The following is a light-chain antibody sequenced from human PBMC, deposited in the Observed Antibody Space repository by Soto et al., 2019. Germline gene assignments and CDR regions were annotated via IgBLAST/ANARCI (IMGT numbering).Light chain of an antibody. V-gene: IGLV2-18*01. Sequence: QSALTQPPSVSGSPGQSVTISCTGTSSDVGSYNRVSWYQQPPGTAPKVMIYEVSNRLSGVPDRFSGSKSGNTAYLTISGLQAEDEADYYCSLYTSSSTYVFGTGTKLTVL. CDR3: SLYTSSSTYV. J-gene: IGLJ1*01. CDR2: EVS. CDR1: SSDVGSYNR.